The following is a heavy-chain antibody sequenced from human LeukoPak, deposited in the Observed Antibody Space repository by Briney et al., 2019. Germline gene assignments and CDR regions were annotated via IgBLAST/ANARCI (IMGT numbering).Heavy chain of an antibody. J-gene: IGHJ5*02. D-gene: IGHD6-13*01. V-gene: IGHV4-34*01. CDR1: GESFSGYY. Sequence: TSETLSLTCAVYGESFSGYYWSWIRQPPGKGLEWIGEINHSGSTNYNPSLKSRVTISVDTSKNQFSLKLSSVTAADTAVYYCARGRSSSWYLHNWFDPWGQGTLVTVSS. CDR3: ARGRSSSWYLHNWFDP. CDR2: INHSGST.